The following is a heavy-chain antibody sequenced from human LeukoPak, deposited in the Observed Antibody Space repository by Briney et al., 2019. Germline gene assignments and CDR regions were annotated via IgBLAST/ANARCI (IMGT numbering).Heavy chain of an antibody. CDR2: ISGSGGST. D-gene: IGHD6-19*01. J-gene: IGHJ4*02. Sequence: PGGSLRLSCAASGFSVSGNYMTWVRQAPGKGLEWVSAISGSGGSTYYADSVKGRFTISRDNSKNTLYLQVNSLRAEDTAVYYCAKGVAVAERSYFFDYWGQGTLVTVSS. V-gene: IGHV3-23*01. CDR1: GFSVSGNY. CDR3: AKGVAVAERSYFFDY.